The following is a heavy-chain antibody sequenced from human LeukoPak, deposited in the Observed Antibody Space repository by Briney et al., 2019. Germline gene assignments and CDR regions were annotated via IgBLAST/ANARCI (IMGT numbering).Heavy chain of an antibody. CDR2: IYSGGNT. CDR3: ARSLGWDYTYGYNY. D-gene: IGHD5-18*01. V-gene: IGHV3-53*01. Sequence: PGGSLRLSCAASGFTFSNYDMSWVRQAPGKGLEWVSVIYSGGNTYYADSVKGRFTISRDNSKNTLYLQMNSLRAEDTAVYYCARSLGWDYTYGYNYWGQGTLVTVSS. J-gene: IGHJ4*02. CDR1: GFTFSNYD.